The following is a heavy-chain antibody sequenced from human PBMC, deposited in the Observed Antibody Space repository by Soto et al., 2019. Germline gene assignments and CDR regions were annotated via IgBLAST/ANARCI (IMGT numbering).Heavy chain of an antibody. CDR2: IYYSGST. CDR3: ARVDSSGWYDYYYYGMDV. D-gene: IGHD6-19*01. V-gene: IGHV4-59*01. J-gene: IGHJ6*02. Sequence: TSETLSLTCTVSGGSISSYYWSWIRQPPGKGLEWIGYIYYSGSTNYNPSLKSRVTISVDTSKNQFSLKLSSVTAADTAVYYCARVDSSGWYDYYYYGMDVWGQGTTVTVSS. CDR1: GGSISSYY.